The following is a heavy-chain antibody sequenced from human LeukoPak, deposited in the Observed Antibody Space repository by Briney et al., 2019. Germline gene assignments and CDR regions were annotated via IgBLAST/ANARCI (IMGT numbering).Heavy chain of an antibody. Sequence: PGGSLRLSCAASGFTFSSYSMNWVRQAPGKGLEWVSSISSSSSYIYYADSVKGRFTISRDNAKNSLYLQMNSLRAEDTAVYYCARGGRWRWLQRYYYYYYMDVWGKGTTVTISS. CDR2: ISSSSSYI. J-gene: IGHJ6*03. CDR1: GFTFSSYS. V-gene: IGHV3-21*01. D-gene: IGHD5-24*01. CDR3: ARGGRWRWLQRYYYYYYMDV.